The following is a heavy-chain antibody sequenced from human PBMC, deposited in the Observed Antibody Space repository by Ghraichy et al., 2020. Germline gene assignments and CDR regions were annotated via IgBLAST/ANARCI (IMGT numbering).Heavy chain of an antibody. D-gene: IGHD6-6*01. Sequence: GGSLRLSCAASGFTFSSYAMSWVRQAPGKGLEWVSAISGSGGSTYYADSVKGRFIISRDNSKNTLYLQMNSLRAEDTAVYYCAKDMVAYSSPYYFDYWGQGTLVTVSS. CDR2: ISGSGGST. V-gene: IGHV3-23*01. CDR1: GFTFSSYA. J-gene: IGHJ4*02. CDR3: AKDMVAYSSPYYFDY.